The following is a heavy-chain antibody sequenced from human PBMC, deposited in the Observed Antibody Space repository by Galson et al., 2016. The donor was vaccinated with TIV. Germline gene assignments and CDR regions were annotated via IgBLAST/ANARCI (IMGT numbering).Heavy chain of an antibody. D-gene: IGHD2-21*01. V-gene: IGHV3-21*01. CDR3: ATIPYCSGDCYSGRGDY. CDR2: ISSSSSFI. Sequence: SLRLSCAASGFTFSAFGMNWVRQAPGKGLEWVSSISSSSSFIYYADSVKGRFTISRDNAKKSLYLQMNSLRAEDTAIYYCATIPYCSGDCYSGRGDYWGQGTLVTVSS. CDR1: GFTFSAFG. J-gene: IGHJ4*02.